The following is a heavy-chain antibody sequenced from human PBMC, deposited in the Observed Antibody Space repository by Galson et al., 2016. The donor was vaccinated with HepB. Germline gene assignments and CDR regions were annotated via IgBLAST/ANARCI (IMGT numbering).Heavy chain of an antibody. D-gene: IGHD5-24*01. CDR3: ARDMGRHGGFDY. V-gene: IGHV3-53*01. CDR2: IYNGGNT. CDR1: GFTVSSNY. J-gene: IGHJ4*02. Sequence: SLRLSCAASGFTVSSNYMNWVRQAPGKGLEWVSVIYNGGNTYYADSVKGRYTISRDNSKNTLYLQMNSLRAEDTAVYYCARDMGRHGGFDYWGQGTVVTVSA.